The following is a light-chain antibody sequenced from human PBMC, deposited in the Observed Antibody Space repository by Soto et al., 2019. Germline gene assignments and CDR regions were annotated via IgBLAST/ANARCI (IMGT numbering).Light chain of an antibody. Sequence: VMTHAPATLAVSPGERATLFCRASQTVRNNYLAWYQQRPGQAPRLLIYGASSRATGIPDRFSGGGSGTDFTLTISRLEPEDFAVYYCQQYGSSPRTFGQGTKVDIK. CDR3: QQYGSSPRT. CDR1: QTVRNNY. J-gene: IGKJ1*01. V-gene: IGKV3-20*01. CDR2: GAS.